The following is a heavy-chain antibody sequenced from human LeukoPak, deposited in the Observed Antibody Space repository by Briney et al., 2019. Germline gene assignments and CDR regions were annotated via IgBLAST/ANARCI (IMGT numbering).Heavy chain of an antibody. J-gene: IGHJ6*02. CDR2: INPNSGGT. CDR3: AREKERRNYYYYGMDV. CDR1: GYTFTGHY. Sequence: SVKVSCKASGYTFTGHYLQWVRQAPGQGLEWMGRINPNSGGTNYAQKFQGRVTMTRDTSISTAYMELSRLRSDDTAVYYCAREKERRNYYYYGMDVWGQGTTVTVSS. D-gene: IGHD1-1*01. V-gene: IGHV1-2*06.